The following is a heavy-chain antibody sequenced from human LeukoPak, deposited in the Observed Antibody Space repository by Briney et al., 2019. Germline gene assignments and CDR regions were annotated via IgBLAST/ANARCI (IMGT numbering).Heavy chain of an antibody. CDR2: IYCSGST. V-gene: IGHV4-59*08. CDR3: ARGGNYGDYDGYFDC. Sequence: SETLSLTCTVSGGSISSYYWSWIRQPPGKGLEWIGYIYCSGSTNYNPSLRSRVTISVDTSKNQFSLKLSSVTAADTAVYYCARGGNYGDYDGYFDCWGQGTLVTVSS. CDR1: GGSISSYY. J-gene: IGHJ4*02. D-gene: IGHD4-17*01.